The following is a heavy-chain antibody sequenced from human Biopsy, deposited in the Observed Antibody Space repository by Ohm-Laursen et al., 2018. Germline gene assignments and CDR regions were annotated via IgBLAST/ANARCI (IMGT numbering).Heavy chain of an antibody. CDR2: INAKTGDT. CDR1: GYTFTGYH. D-gene: IGHD3-22*01. Sequence: AASVKVSCKASGYTFTGYHVHWVRQVPGQGLEWMGWINAKTGDTNYAQKFQGRVTMTRDTSISTAYVDLSSLRSDDTAVYYCTRGGYYYDSLAYYYWFDPWGQGTLVTVSS. J-gene: IGHJ5*02. CDR3: TRGGYYYDSLAYYYWFDP. V-gene: IGHV1-2*02.